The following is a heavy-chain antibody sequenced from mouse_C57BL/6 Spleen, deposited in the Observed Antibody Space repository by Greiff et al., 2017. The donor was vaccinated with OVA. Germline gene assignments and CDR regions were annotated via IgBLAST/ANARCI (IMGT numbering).Heavy chain of an antibody. Sequence: VQLQESGAELVRPGTSVKVSCKASGYAFTNYLIEWVKQRPGQGLEWIGVINPGSGGTNYNEKFKGKATLTADKSSSTAYMQLSRLTSEDSAVYFCARLGDYWGQGTSVTVSS. CDR3: ARLGDY. CDR2: INPGSGGT. J-gene: IGHJ4*01. V-gene: IGHV1-54*01. CDR1: GYAFTNYL.